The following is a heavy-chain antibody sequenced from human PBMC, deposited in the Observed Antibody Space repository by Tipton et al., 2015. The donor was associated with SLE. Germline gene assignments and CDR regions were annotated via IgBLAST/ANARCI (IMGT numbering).Heavy chain of an antibody. CDR3: ARSSSWEAFDI. Sequence: RSLRLSCAASGFTFSSYAMHWVRQAPGKGLEWVAVISYDGSNKYYADSVKGRFTISRDNSKNTLYLQMNSLRAEDTAVYYCARSSSWEAFDIWGQGTMVTVSS. CDR1: GFTFSSYA. J-gene: IGHJ3*02. D-gene: IGHD6-13*01. CDR2: ISYDGSNK. V-gene: IGHV3-30*04.